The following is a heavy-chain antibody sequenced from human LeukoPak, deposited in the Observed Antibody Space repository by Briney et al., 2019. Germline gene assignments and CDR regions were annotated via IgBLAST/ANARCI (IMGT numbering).Heavy chain of an antibody. J-gene: IGHJ4*02. CDR1: GITFSSYG. CDR2: ISYDGSNG. D-gene: IGHD5-12*01. Sequence: PGGSLRLSCVASGITFSSYGMHWVRQAPGKGLEWVAVISYDGSNGYVDSVKGRFTISRDNSKNTVYLQMNSLRVEDTAVYYCASFSDILTTIGDYWGQGTQVTVSS. V-gene: IGHV3-30*14. CDR3: ASFSDILTTIGDY.